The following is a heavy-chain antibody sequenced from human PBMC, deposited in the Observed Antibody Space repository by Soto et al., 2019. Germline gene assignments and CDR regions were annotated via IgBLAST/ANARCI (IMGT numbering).Heavy chain of an antibody. Sequence: SVKVSCKASGFTFTSSAVQWVRQARGQRLEWIGWIVVGSGNTNYAQKFQERVTITRDMSTSTAYMELSSLRSEDTAVYYCAADRGLLLYYYDSSGPFDYWGLG. J-gene: IGHJ4*02. CDR3: AADRGLLLYYYDSSGPFDY. D-gene: IGHD3-22*01. V-gene: IGHV1-58*01. CDR1: GFTFTSSA. CDR2: IVVGSGNT.